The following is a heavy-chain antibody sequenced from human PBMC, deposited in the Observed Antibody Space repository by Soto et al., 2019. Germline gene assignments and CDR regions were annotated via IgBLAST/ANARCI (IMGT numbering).Heavy chain of an antibody. J-gene: IGHJ4*02. D-gene: IGHD3-22*01. CDR2: IIPILGIA. CDR1: GGTFSSYT. Sequence: SVKVSCKASGGTFSSYTISWVRQAPGQGLEWMGRIIPILGIANHAQKFQGRVTITADKSTSTAYMELSSLRSEDTAVYYCAKDSYYYSRSGYYVFDSWGQGTLVTVSS. V-gene: IGHV1-69*04. CDR3: AKDSYYYSRSGYYVFDS.